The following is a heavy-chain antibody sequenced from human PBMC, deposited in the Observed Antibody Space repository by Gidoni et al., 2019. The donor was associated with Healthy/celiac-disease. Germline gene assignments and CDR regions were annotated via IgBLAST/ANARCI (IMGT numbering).Heavy chain of an antibody. D-gene: IGHD1-26*01. CDR2: IDSGGST. CDR1: GFTVSSNY. Sequence: EVQLVESGGGFIQPVGSLRLSCAASGFTVSSNYMSWVRQAPGKGLEWVSVIDSGGSTYYADSVKGRFTISRDNSKNTLYLQMNSLRAEDTAVYYCATSIVGAVVDYWGQGTLVTVSS. V-gene: IGHV3-53*01. J-gene: IGHJ4*02. CDR3: ATSIVGAVVDY.